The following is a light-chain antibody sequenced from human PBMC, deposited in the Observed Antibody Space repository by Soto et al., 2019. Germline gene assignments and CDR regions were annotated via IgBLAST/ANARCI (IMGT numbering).Light chain of an antibody. Sequence: EIVLTQSPGTLSLSPGERATLSCRASRSVSSNLAWYQQKPGQAPRLLIYGASTRATGIPARFSGSGSGTEFTLTISSLQSEDFAVYYCQQYNNWWTFGQGTKVDI. V-gene: IGKV3-15*01. CDR2: GAS. J-gene: IGKJ1*01. CDR1: RSVSSN. CDR3: QQYNNWWT.